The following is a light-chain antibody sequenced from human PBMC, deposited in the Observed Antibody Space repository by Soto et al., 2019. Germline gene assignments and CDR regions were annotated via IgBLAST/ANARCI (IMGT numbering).Light chain of an antibody. Sequence: VIWMTQSRSLLSASTGYRVTISCLMSQGISSYLAWYQQKPGEAPKLLIYDASALPRGVPSRFSGSGSGTKFTLTIASLQPDDFATYYCQQYETFSGTFGPGTKVDIK. V-gene: IGKV1D-8*01. CDR1: QGISSY. J-gene: IGKJ1*01. CDR3: QQYETFSGT. CDR2: DAS.